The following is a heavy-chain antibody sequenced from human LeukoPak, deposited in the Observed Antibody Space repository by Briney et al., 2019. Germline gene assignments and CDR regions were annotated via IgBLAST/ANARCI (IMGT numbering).Heavy chain of an antibody. CDR1: GGSISSYY. J-gene: IGHJ3*02. Sequence: SETLSLTCTASGGSISSYYWSWIRQPPGKRLEWIGYNYYSGSTNYNPSLKSRVTISVDTSKNQFSLKLSSVTAADTAVYYCARDTVLNAFDIWGQGTMVTVSS. V-gene: IGHV4-59*01. CDR3: ARDTVLNAFDI. CDR2: NYYSGST. D-gene: IGHD2-15*01.